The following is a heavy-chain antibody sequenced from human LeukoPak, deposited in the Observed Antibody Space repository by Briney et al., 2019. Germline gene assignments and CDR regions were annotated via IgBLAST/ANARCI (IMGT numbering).Heavy chain of an antibody. D-gene: IGHD6-19*01. J-gene: IGHJ4*02. CDR1: GGSISSSRNC. V-gene: IGHV4-39*01. CDR3: ARHQWLGPFDS. CDR2: IYFSGST. Sequence: PSETLSLTCTVSGGSISSSRNCWGWIRQPPGEGLEWIGSIYFSGSTYYSPSLKSRVTISVDPSTNQFSLKLSSVTAADTAVYFCARHQWLGPFDSWGQGTLVTVSS.